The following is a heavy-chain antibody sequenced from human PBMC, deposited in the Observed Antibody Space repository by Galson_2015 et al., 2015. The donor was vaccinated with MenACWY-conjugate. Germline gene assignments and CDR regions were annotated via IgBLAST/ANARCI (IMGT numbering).Heavy chain of an antibody. CDR2: IYWDVDK. V-gene: IGHV2-5*02. D-gene: IGHD3-9*01. CDR1: GFSLRTSGVG. Sequence: PALVTPTPTLTLPCTFSGFSLRTSGVGVGWIRQPPGKALEWLALIYWDVDKSYSPALKSRLTITKETPKNQAVLIMTKMDPVDTATYYCAHGNFDILTGYYWFDAFDIWGQGTMVIVSS. CDR3: AHGNFDILTGYYWFDAFDI. J-gene: IGHJ3*02.